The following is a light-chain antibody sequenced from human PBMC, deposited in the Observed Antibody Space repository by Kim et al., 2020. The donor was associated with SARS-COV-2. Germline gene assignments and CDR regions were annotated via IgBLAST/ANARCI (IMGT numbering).Light chain of an antibody. Sequence: ASVGDRVTITCRASQGIRNELGWYQQKPGKVPKLLIYATSILQSGVPSRFSGSGSGTDFTLTISSLQTEDFATYYCLQDYNYPVTFGGGTKVDIK. V-gene: IGKV1-6*01. CDR1: QGIRNE. CDR3: LQDYNYPVT. J-gene: IGKJ4*01. CDR2: ATS.